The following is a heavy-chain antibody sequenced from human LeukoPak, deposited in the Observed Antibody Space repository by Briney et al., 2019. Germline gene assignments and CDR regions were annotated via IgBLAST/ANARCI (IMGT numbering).Heavy chain of an antibody. CDR3: ASIPDCSGGSCYSGWFDP. Sequence: GSLRLSCAASGFTFSSYSMNWVRQPPGKGLEWIGSIYYSGSTYYNPSLKSRVTISVDTSKNQFSLKLSSVTAADTAVYYCASIPDCSGGSCYSGWFDPWGQGTLVTVSS. V-gene: IGHV4-39*01. CDR1: GFTFSSYSMN. J-gene: IGHJ5*02. D-gene: IGHD2-15*01. CDR2: IYYSGST.